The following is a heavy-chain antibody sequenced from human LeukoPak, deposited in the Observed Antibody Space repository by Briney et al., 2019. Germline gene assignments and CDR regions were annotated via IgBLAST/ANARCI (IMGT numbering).Heavy chain of an antibody. CDR3: ARGEDSSSWYDY. CDR2: IYYSGST. J-gene: IGHJ4*02. Sequence: KASGTLSLTRTVSGGSISSYYWSWIRQPPGKGLEWIGYIYYSGSTNYNPSLKSRVTISVDTSKNQFSLKLSSVAAADTAVYYCARGEDSSSWYDYWGQGTLVTVSS. V-gene: IGHV4-59*01. D-gene: IGHD6-13*01. CDR1: GGSISSYY.